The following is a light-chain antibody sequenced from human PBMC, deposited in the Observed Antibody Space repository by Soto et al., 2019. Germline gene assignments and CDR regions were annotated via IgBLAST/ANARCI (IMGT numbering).Light chain of an antibody. V-gene: IGKV3-15*01. CDR2: GVS. CDR1: QSVGSN. CDR3: QQYNDWPIT. J-gene: IGKJ5*01. Sequence: EIVMTQSPATLSVSPGERVTLSCRASQSVGSNLAWYQHKPGQAPRLLIYGVSTRATGIPARFSGSASGTEFTLTISSLQSEDFEVYYCQQYNDWPITFGPGARLEIK.